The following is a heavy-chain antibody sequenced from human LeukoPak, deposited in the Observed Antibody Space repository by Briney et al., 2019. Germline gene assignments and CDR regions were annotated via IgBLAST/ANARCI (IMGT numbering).Heavy chain of an antibody. Sequence: GESLKISCKGSGYSFNTYWIGWVRQMPEKGLEWMGIIYPGDSDTRYSPSFQGQVTISVDKSITTAYLQWSTLKASDTAMYYCATLRYFDWFLDYWGQGTLVTVSS. CDR2: IYPGDSDT. D-gene: IGHD3-9*01. CDR1: GYSFNTYW. CDR3: ATLRYFDWFLDY. V-gene: IGHV5-51*01. J-gene: IGHJ4*02.